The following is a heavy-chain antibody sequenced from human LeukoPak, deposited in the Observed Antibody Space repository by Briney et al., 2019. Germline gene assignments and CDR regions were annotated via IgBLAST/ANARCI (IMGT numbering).Heavy chain of an antibody. J-gene: IGHJ3*02. D-gene: IGHD2-2*01. V-gene: IGHV4-34*01. CDR2: INHSGST. CDR1: GGSISSYY. CDR3: ARACSSTSCNLDAFDI. Sequence: PSETLSLTCTVSGGSISSYYWSWIRQPPGKGLEWIGEINHSGSTNYNPSLKSRVTISVDTSKNQFSLKLSSVTAADTAVYYCARACSSTSCNLDAFDIWGQGTMVTVSS.